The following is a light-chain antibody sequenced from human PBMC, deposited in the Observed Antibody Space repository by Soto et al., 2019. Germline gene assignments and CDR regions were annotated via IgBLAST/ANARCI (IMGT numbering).Light chain of an antibody. J-gene: IGKJ1*01. Sequence: EIVLTQSPGTLSLSPGERATLSCRAIQSVSSSYLAWCQQKPGQAPRLLIYGASTRATGIPARFSGSGSGTEFTLTISSLQSEDFAVYYCHQYNHWLTWTFGQGTKVDIK. CDR1: QSVSSSY. V-gene: IGKV3-15*01. CDR3: HQYNHWLTWT. CDR2: GAS.